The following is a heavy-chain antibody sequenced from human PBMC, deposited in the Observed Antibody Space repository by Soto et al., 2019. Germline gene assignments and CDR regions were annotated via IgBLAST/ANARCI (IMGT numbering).Heavy chain of an antibody. V-gene: IGHV4-31*03. CDR1: GDSISSGVHY. CDR2: IYYSGST. CDR3: ARDSPDYYGSRIYYNPHPDAFDI. Sequence: SETLSLTCTVSGDSISSGVHYWSWIRQHPGKGLEWSVYIYYSGSTYYNPSLKSRVTISVDTSKNQFSLKLSSVTAADTAVYYCARDSPDYYGSRIYYNPHPDAFDIWGQGTTVTVS. J-gene: IGHJ3*02. D-gene: IGHD3-10*01.